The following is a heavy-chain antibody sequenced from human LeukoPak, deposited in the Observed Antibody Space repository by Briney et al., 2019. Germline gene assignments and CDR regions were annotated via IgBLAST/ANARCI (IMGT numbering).Heavy chain of an antibody. V-gene: IGHV3-13*01. CDR3: ARGAEIGFDL. D-gene: IGHD1-14*01. Sequence: GGSLRLSCAASGFTFSSYDFHWVRQVAGEGLQWVSSIAAGGATFYLASVKGRFTISRENAKNSLYLQMNSLRAGDTAVYYCARGAEIGFDLWGQGTLVTVSS. J-gene: IGHJ5*02. CDR1: GFTFSSYD. CDR2: IAAGGAT.